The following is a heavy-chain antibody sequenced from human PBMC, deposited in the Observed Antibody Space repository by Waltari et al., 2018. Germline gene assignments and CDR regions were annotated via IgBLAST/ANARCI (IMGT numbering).Heavy chain of an antibody. V-gene: IGHV3-48*04. D-gene: IGHD3-3*01. CDR2: ISSSSSTI. CDR3: ARGSAYYDFWSVYSDDAFDI. Sequence: EVQLVESGGGLVQPGGSLRLSCAASGFTFSSYSMNWVRQAPGKGLEWVSYISSSSSTIYYADSVKGRFTISRDNAKNSLYLQMNSLRAEDTAVYYCARGSAYYDFWSVYSDDAFDIWGQGTMVTVSS. CDR1: GFTFSSYS. J-gene: IGHJ3*02.